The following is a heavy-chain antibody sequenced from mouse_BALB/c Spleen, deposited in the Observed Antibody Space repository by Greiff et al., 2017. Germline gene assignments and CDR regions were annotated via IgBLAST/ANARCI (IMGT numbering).Heavy chain of an antibody. V-gene: IGHV1-87*01. CDR3: ARTGFLYYYAMDY. CDR1: GYTFTSYW. CDR2: IYPGDGDT. Sequence: QVQLQQSGAELARPGASVKLSCKASGYTFTSYWMQWVKQRPGQGLEWIGAIYPGDGDTRYTQKFKGKATLTADKSSSTAYMQLSSLASEDSAVYYCARTGFLYYYAMDYWGQGTSVTVSS. J-gene: IGHJ4*01.